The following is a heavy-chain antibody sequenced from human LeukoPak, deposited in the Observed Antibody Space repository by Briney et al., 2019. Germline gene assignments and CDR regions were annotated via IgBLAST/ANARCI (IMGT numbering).Heavy chain of an antibody. CDR1: GGSVTSSSFY. CDR2: MYYSGST. D-gene: IGHD1-26*01. V-gene: IGHV4-39*02. CDR3: VRGGSFEAFDT. J-gene: IGHJ3*02. Sequence: SETLSLICTVSGGSVTSSSFYWGWIRQPPGRGLEWIGTMYYSGSTYYSPSLKSRVTLFTDSSRNHFSLKVNSVTAADTAVYYCVRGGSFEAFDTWGQGTMVTVSS.